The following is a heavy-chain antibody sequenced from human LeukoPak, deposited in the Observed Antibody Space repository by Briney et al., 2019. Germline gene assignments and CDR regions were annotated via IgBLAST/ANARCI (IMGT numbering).Heavy chain of an antibody. CDR2: INPKNGGT. CDR1: GYTFTTYY. J-gene: IGHJ6*03. V-gene: IGHV1-2*02. Sequence: GGSVNVSCKPSGYTFTTYYLHCVRQAPGQGLEWMGWINPKNGGTNYAQKFQDRFTMTRDTSINTAYMELSGLTSDDTAVYYCARDPSNRYYTDVWGIGTTVTVSS. CDR3: ARDPSNRYYTDV. D-gene: IGHD1-14*01.